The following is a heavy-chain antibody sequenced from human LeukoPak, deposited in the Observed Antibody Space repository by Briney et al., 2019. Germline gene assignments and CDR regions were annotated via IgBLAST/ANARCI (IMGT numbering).Heavy chain of an antibody. CDR1: GGTFSSYA. V-gene: IGHV1-69*05. D-gene: IGHD2-2*01. J-gene: IGHJ6*03. CDR3: ARYLTAGGPRLNYYMDV. CDR2: IIPIFGTA. Sequence: ASVKVSCKASGGTFSSYAISWVRQAPGQGLEWMGGIIPIFGTANYAQKFQGRVTITTDESTSTAYMELSSLRSEDTAVYYCARYLTAGGPRLNYYMDVWGKGTTVTVSS.